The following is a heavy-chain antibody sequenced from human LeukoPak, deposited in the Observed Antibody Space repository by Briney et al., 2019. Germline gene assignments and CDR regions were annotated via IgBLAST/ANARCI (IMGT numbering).Heavy chain of an antibody. D-gene: IGHD2-15*01. V-gene: IGHV1-69*13. Sequence: ASVKVSCKAPGGTFSSYAISWVRQAPGQGLEWMGGIIPIFGTANYAQKFQGRVTITADESTSTAYMEVSSLRSGDTAVYYCARGVVVVAATTLGPLDSWGQGTLVTVSS. CDR1: GGTFSSYA. CDR2: IIPIFGTA. CDR3: ARGVVVVAATTLGPLDS. J-gene: IGHJ4*02.